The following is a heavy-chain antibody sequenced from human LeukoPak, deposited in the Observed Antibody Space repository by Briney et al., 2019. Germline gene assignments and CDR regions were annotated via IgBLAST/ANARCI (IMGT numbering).Heavy chain of an antibody. CDR1: GGSISSYY. J-gene: IGHJ5*02. CDR2: IYYSGST. CDR3: ARNDGFGELLAWFDP. D-gene: IGHD3-10*01. V-gene: IGHV4-59*12. Sequence: SETLSLTCTVSGGSISSYYWSWIRQPPGKGLEWIGYIYYSGSTNYNPSLKSRVTISVDTSKNQFSLKLSSVTAADTAVYYCARNDGFGELLAWFDPWGQGTLVTVSS.